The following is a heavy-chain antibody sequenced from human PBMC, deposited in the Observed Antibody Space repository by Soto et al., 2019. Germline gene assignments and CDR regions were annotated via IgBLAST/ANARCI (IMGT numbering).Heavy chain of an antibody. D-gene: IGHD3-10*01. CDR3: ARDYSVGELHKVGIDP. J-gene: IGHJ5*02. CDR2: IIPIFGTA. Sequence: QVQLVQSGAEVKKPGSSVKVSCKASGSTFSSYAISWVRQAPGQGLEWMGGIIPIFGTANYAQKFQGRVTITADESTSTAYMELSSLRSEDTAVYYCARDYSVGELHKVGIDPWGQGTLVTVSS. CDR1: GSTFSSYA. V-gene: IGHV1-69*01.